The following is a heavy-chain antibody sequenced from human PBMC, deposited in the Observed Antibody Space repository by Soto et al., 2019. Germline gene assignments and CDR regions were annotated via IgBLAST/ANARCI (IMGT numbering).Heavy chain of an antibody. Sequence: PSETLSLTCAVYGGSFSGYYWSWIRQPPGKGLEWIGEINHSGSTNYNPSLKSRVTISVDTSKNQFSLKLSSVTAADTAVYYCAISSIAARRGLGNWGQGTLVTVSS. CDR2: INHSGST. V-gene: IGHV4-34*01. D-gene: IGHD6-6*01. CDR3: AISSIAARRGLGN. J-gene: IGHJ4*02. CDR1: GGSFSGYY.